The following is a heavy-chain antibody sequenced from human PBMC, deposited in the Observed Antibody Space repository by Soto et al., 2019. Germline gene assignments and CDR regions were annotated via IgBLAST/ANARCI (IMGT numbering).Heavy chain of an antibody. J-gene: IGHJ4*02. CDR3: AKEDIDHYDTSGYFDY. CDR1: GFTFSNYG. Sequence: GGSLRLSCAASGFTFSNYGMHWVRQAPGKGLEWVAVISFDGSRAYYADSVKGRYTISRDNSQNTLFLQMNSLRAEDTAVYYCAKEDIDHYDTSGYFDYWGQGTLVTVSS. CDR2: ISFDGSRA. V-gene: IGHV3-30*18. D-gene: IGHD3-22*01.